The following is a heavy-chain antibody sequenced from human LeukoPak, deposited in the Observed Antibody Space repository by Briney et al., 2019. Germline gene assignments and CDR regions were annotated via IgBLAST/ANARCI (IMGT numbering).Heavy chain of an antibody. CDR1: GYTFTGYY. CDR2: FNPDSGGT. Sequence: GASVKVSCKASGYTFTGYYMHWVRQAPGQGLEWMGWFNPDSGGTNYAQKFQGRVTMTRDTSISTAYMELSRLRSDDTAVYYCAKVDDRGHYYDSSGPRKLFDYWGQGTLVTVSS. CDR3: AKVDDRGHYYDSSGPRKLFDY. J-gene: IGHJ4*02. D-gene: IGHD3-22*01. V-gene: IGHV1-2*02.